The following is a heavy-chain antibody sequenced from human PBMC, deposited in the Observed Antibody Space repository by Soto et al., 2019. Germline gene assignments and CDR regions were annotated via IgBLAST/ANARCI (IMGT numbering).Heavy chain of an antibody. CDR3: ATSYGSGYRAFDY. V-gene: IGHV1-69*02. CDR1: GDTFAFYS. Sequence: QVQLVQSGAEVKRPGSSVKVSCKASGDTFAFYSINWVRQAPGLGLEWMGRINPILSMSNYAQRFQGRVTMTADKATNTDYMVLNSLRSEDTAMYYCATSYGSGYRAFDYWGQGALVTVSS. J-gene: IGHJ4*02. D-gene: IGHD3-10*01. CDR2: INPILSMS.